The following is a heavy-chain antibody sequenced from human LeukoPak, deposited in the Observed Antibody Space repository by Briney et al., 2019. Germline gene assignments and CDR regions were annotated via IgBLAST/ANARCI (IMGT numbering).Heavy chain of an antibody. CDR3: AREDIKNFDY. Sequence: GGSLRLSCAASGFTFSSYEMNWVRQAPGKGLEWVSYISSSGSTIYYADSVKGRFTISRDNAKNSLYLQMNSLGAEDTAVYYCAREDIKNFDYWGQGTLVTVSS. CDR1: GFTFSSYE. J-gene: IGHJ4*02. D-gene: IGHD2-15*01. CDR2: ISSSGSTI. V-gene: IGHV3-48*03.